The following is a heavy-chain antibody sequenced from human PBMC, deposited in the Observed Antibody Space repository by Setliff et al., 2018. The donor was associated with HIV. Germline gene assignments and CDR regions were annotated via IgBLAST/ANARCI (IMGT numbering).Heavy chain of an antibody. CDR1: GGSVIISHYY. CDR3: ARGSRGYSYAYYYYYMDV. D-gene: IGHD5-18*01. CDR2: ISYSGST. Sequence: SSETLSLTCTVSGGSVIISHYYWAWIRQPPGKGLEWIGSISYSGSTYYNPSLKSRITISVDTSKNQFSLKLSSVTAADTAVYYCARGSRGYSYAYYYYYMDVWGKGTTVT. J-gene: IGHJ6*03. V-gene: IGHV4-39*01.